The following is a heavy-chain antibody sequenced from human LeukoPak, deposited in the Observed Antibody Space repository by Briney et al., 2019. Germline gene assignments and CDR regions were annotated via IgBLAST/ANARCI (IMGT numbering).Heavy chain of an antibody. CDR1: GGSFTVYY. Sequence: SETLSLTCAVYGGSFTVYYWSWIRHPPGKGLEWIGEINHSGSTNYNPYLKSRVTISVDTSKNQFFLKLSSVNAADTAVYYCARGPLVRGVIITRVLDYWGQGTLVTVSS. V-gene: IGHV4-34*01. D-gene: IGHD3-10*01. CDR2: INHSGST. CDR3: ARGPLVRGVIITRVLDY. J-gene: IGHJ4*02.